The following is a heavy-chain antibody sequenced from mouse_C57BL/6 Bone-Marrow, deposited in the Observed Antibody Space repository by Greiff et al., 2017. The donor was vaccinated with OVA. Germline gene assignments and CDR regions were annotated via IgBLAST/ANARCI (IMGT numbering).Heavy chain of an antibody. D-gene: IGHD3-2*02. CDR2: ISDGGSYT. CDR1: GFTFSSSA. V-gene: IGHV5-4*01. J-gene: IGHJ3*01. CDR3: ARDRGQGFAY. Sequence: DVQLVESGGGLVKPGGSLKLSCAASGFTFSSSAMSWVRQTPEKRLEWVATISDGGSYTYYPDNVKGRFTISRDNAKNNLYLQMSHLKSEDTAMYYCARDRGQGFAYWGQGTLVTVSA.